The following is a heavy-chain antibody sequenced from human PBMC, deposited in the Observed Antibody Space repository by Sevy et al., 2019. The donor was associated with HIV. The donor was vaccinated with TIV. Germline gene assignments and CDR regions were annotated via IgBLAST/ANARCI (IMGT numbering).Heavy chain of an antibody. CDR2: ISGSGGST. CDR1: GFTFSSYA. Sequence: GESLKISCAASGFTFSSYAMSWVRQAPGKGLEWVSAISGSGGSTYYADSVKGRFTISRDNSKNTLYLQMNSLRAEDTAVYYCAKGGTTMIWPAAFDIWGQGTMVTVSS. V-gene: IGHV3-23*01. D-gene: IGHD3-22*01. CDR3: AKGGTTMIWPAAFDI. J-gene: IGHJ3*02.